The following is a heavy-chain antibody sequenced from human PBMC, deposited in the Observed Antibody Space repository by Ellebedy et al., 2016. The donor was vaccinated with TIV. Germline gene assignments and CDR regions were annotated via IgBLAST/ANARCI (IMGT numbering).Heavy chain of an antibody. CDR2: INPNSGGT. CDR3: ATSFLWFGELSKYYYYGMDV. J-gene: IGHJ6*02. Sequence: ASVKVSCKASGYTFTGYYMHWVRQAPGQGLEWMGWINPNSGGTNYAQKFQGRVTMTRDTSISTAYMELSRLRSDDTAVYYCATSFLWFGELSKYYYYGMDVWGQGTTVTVSS. D-gene: IGHD3-10*01. V-gene: IGHV1-2*02. CDR1: GYTFTGYY.